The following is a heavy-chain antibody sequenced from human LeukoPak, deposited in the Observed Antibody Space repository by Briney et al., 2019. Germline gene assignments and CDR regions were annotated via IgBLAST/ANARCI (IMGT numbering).Heavy chain of an antibody. J-gene: IGHJ4*02. CDR3: ARDLAATVTLGLGY. CDR1: GFTFSSYS. D-gene: IGHD6-13*01. CDR2: ISSSSTYI. V-gene: IGHV3-21*04. Sequence: PGGSLRLSCAASGFTFSSYSMNWVRQAPAKGLEWVSSISSSSTYIYYADSVRGRFTISRDNAKNSLYLQMNSLRAEDTALYYCARDLAATVTLGLGYWGQGTLVTVSS.